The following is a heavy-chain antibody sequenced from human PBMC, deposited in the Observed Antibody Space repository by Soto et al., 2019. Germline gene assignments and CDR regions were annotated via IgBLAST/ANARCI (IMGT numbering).Heavy chain of an antibody. CDR2: IAYDGNEK. CDR3: GKDGRDSVPYYYGVDV. Sequence: QVQLVESGGGVVQPGTSLRLSCAASGFTFKTHAMHWVRQAPGKGLEWMAVIAYDGNEKFYADSVKGRSTISRDNSKNALYLQINTLRTEDTAVYYCGKDGRDSVPYYYGVDVWGQGTTVTVSS. J-gene: IGHJ6*02. V-gene: IGHV3-30*18. CDR1: GFTFKTHA. D-gene: IGHD1-26*01.